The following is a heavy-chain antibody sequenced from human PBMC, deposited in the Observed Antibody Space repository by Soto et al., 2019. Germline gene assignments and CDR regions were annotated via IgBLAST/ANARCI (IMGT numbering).Heavy chain of an antibody. Sequence: DVQLVESGGSVVRPGGSLRLSCAASGFTFGDYGMIWVRQAPGKGLEWVSGINWNGGSTGYVDSVKGRFTISRDNAKNSLYLQMDSLRADDTALYYCARARGDYYRYFQDWGQGTLVTVSS. CDR3: ARARGDYYRYFQD. J-gene: IGHJ1*01. V-gene: IGHV3-20*04. CDR1: GFTFGDYG. D-gene: IGHD1-26*01. CDR2: INWNGGST.